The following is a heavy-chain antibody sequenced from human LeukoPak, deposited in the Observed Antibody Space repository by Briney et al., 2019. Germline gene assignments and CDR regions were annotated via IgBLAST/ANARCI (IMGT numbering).Heavy chain of an antibody. Sequence: ASVKVSCKASGYTFTSYGISWVRQAPGQGLDGMGWISAYVGIANYAQKLQGRVTMTTDTSTNTAYMELGSLRSDDTAVYYCARYRLTDSPINWFDPWGQGTLVTVSS. V-gene: IGHV1-18*01. J-gene: IGHJ5*02. D-gene: IGHD1-14*01. CDR1: GYTFTSYG. CDR3: ARYRLTDSPINWFDP. CDR2: ISAYVGIA.